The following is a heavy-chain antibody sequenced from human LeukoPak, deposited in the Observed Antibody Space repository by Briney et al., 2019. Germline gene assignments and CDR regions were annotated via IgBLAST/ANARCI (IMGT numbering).Heavy chain of an antibody. Sequence: SETLSLTCTVSGGSISSYYWTWIRQPPGKGLEWIGYIYYSGSTNYNPSLKSRVTISVDTSKNQFSLKLSSVTAADTAVYYCARVQEVPAASYYFDYWGQGTLVTVSS. D-gene: IGHD2-2*01. CDR2: IYYSGST. J-gene: IGHJ4*02. V-gene: IGHV4-59*12. CDR1: GGSISSYY. CDR3: ARVQEVPAASYYFDY.